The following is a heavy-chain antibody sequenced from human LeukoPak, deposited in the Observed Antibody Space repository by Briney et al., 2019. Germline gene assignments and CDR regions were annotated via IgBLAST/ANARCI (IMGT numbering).Heavy chain of an antibody. V-gene: IGHV3-7*01. CDR3: AKSPGTYSYFYAMDV. Sequence: PGGSLRLSCAASGFTFSSYWMSWVRQAPGKGQEWVANIKQDGSEKYYVDSVKGRFTISRDNSKNTLYLQMNSLRVEDTAVYYCAKSPGTYSYFYAMDVWGQGTTVTVSS. D-gene: IGHD1-26*01. J-gene: IGHJ6*02. CDR1: GFTFSSYW. CDR2: IKQDGSEK.